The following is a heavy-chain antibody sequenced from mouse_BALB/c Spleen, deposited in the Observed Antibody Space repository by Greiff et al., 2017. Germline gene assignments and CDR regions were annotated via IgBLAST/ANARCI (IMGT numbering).Heavy chain of an antibody. V-gene: IGHV5-6-5*01. CDR2: ISSGGST. CDR1: GFTFSSYA. J-gene: IGHJ3*01. CDR3: ARGGDYDYSFAY. Sequence: EVMLVESGGGLVKPGGSLKLSCAASGFTFSSYAMSWVRQTPEKRLEWVASISSGGSTYYPDSVKGRFTISRDNARNILYLQMSSLRSEDTAMYYCARGGDYDYSFAYWGQGTLVTVSA. D-gene: IGHD2-4*01.